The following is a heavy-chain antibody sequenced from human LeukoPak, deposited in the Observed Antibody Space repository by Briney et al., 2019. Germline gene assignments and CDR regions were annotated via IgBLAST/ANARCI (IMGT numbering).Heavy chain of an antibody. Sequence: GGSLRLSCAASGFTFSNFAMNWVRQAPGKGLEWVSSIRGGGANPHYADSVKGRFTISRDNSKNTLYMEMNSLRAEVTAVYYCAKCSYTYGNDAYDIWGQGTMVTASS. D-gene: IGHD5-18*01. CDR3: AKCSYTYGNDAYDI. V-gene: IGHV3-23*01. CDR1: GFTFSNFA. J-gene: IGHJ3*02. CDR2: IRGGGANP.